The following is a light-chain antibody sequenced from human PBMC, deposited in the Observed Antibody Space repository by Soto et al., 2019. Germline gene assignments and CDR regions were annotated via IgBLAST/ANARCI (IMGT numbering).Light chain of an antibody. CDR1: QSFSSY. V-gene: IGKV3-11*01. CDR2: DTS. J-gene: IGKJ4*01. CDR3: QQRNSWPLT. Sequence: EIVLTQSPATLSFSPGERVTLSCRASQSFSSYLAWYQQKPGQAPRLLIYDTSNRATGIPARFSGSRSGTDFTLTISSLEPEDFAVYYCQQRNSWPLTFGGGTKVDIK.